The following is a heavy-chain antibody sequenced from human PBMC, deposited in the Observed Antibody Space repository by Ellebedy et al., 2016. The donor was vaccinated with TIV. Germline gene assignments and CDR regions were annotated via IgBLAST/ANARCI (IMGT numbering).Heavy chain of an antibody. CDR1: GFTFSSYS. V-gene: IGHV3-21*01. Sequence: GEPLKISCAASGFTFSSYSMNWVRQAPGKGLEWVSSISSSSTYIYYADSVKGRFTISRDNSENTLYLQINSLRAGDTAVYYCAKEKRGYYYGMDVWGQGTTVTVSS. CDR2: ISSSSTYI. CDR3: AKEKRGYYYGMDV. J-gene: IGHJ6*02.